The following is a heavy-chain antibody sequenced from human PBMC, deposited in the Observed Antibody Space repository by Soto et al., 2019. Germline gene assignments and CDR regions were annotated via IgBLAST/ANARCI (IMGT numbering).Heavy chain of an antibody. J-gene: IGHJ5*02. CDR3: AKGTDWFDP. Sequence: SLRLSCAASGFTFSSYAMSWVRQAPGEGLEWVSVISGSGGSAHYADSVKGRFTISRDNSKNTLYLQMSSLRAEDTAVYYCAKGTDWFDPWGQGTLVTVST. V-gene: IGHV3-23*01. CDR2: ISGSGGSA. CDR1: GFTFSSYA.